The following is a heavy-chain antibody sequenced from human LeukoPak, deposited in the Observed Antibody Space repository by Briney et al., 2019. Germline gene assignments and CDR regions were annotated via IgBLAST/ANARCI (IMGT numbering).Heavy chain of an antibody. CDR2: IYHSGNT. Sequence: SETLSLTCTVSGVSVISHTYYWGWIRQPPGKGLEWIGSIYHSGNTYYNPSLKSRVTISVDTSKIQFSLRLSSVTAADTAVYYCARSSGGVAAAATPWSQGTLVTVSS. D-gene: IGHD6-13*01. CDR1: GVSVISHTYY. CDR3: ARSSGGVAAAATP. J-gene: IGHJ5*02. V-gene: IGHV4-39*01.